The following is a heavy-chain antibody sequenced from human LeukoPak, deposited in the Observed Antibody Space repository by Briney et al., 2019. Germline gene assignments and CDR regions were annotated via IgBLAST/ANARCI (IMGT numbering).Heavy chain of an antibody. V-gene: IGHV1-69*13. CDR2: IIPIFGTA. J-gene: IGHJ4*02. Sequence: SVKVSCKASGGTFSSYAISWVRQAPGQGLEWMGGIIPIFGTANYAQKFQGRVTITADESTSTAYMELSSLRSDDTAVYYCARFYGFYLGVVVAAPGPFWDYWGQGTLVTVSS. CDR3: ARFYGFYLGVVVAAPGPFWDY. CDR1: GGTFSSYA. D-gene: IGHD2-15*01.